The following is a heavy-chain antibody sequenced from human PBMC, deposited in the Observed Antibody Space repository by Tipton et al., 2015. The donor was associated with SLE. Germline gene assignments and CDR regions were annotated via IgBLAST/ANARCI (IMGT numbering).Heavy chain of an antibody. J-gene: IGHJ4*02. CDR2: IYYSGST. Sequence: GLVKPSETLSLTCTVSGGSISSHYWSWIRQPPGKGLEWIGYIYYSGSTNYNPSLKSRVTISVDTSKNQFSLKLSSVTAADTAVYYCARGMRYSYGPGYYFDYWGQGTLVTVSS. CDR3: ARGMRYSYGPGYYFDY. V-gene: IGHV4-59*11. D-gene: IGHD5-18*01. CDR1: GGSISSHY.